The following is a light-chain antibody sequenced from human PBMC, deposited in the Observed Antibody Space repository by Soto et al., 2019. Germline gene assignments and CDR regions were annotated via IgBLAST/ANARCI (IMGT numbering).Light chain of an antibody. CDR3: SSYTSSSTDVV. V-gene: IGLV2-14*01. CDR2: QVT. CDR1: SSDVGGYNY. Sequence: QSALTQPASVSGSPGQSITISCTGTSSDVGGYNYVSWYQHHPGKAPQLMIFQVTNRPSGFSNRFSGGKSGNTASLTISGLQAEDEADYYCSSYTSSSTDVVFGGGTKLTVL. J-gene: IGLJ2*01.